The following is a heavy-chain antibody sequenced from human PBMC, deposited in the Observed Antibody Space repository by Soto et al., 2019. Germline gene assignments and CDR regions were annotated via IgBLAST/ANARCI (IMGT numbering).Heavy chain of an antibody. J-gene: IGHJ4*02. CDR3: STGITARPPG. Sequence: GGSLRLSCAASGFIFSDSAMHWGRQASGKGLEWVGRIRSKANTYATAYAASVEGRFTISRDDSKNTAYLQMNRLKTEDTAVYYCSTGITARPPGWGQGTLVTVSS. CDR2: IRSKANTYAT. V-gene: IGHV3-73*01. D-gene: IGHD6-6*01. CDR1: GFIFSDSA.